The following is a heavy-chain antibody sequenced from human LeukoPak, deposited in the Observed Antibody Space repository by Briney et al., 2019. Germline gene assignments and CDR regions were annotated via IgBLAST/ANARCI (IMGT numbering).Heavy chain of an antibody. CDR2: ISSNISYM. CDR1: GFTFSSYS. V-gene: IGHV3-21*01. J-gene: IGHJ3*02. CDR3: ARIRSDAFDI. Sequence: PGGSLRLSCAASGFTFSSYSMNWVRQAPGKGLEWVSSISSNISYMYYADSVKGRFTVSRDNAKNSLYLQMNSLRAEDTAVYYCARIRSDAFDIWGQGTMVTVSS.